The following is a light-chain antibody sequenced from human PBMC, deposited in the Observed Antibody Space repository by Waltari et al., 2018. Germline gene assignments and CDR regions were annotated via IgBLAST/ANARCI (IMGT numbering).Light chain of an antibody. V-gene: IGLV2-11*01. CDR1: SSDVGNYNF. CDR2: DVV. Sequence: QSALTQPRSVSGSPGPSVTISCSGTSSDVGNYNFVPWYQQHPGNAPQLLIYDVVKRPSGVPDRFSGSKSGNTASLTISGLQTEDEADYYCCSYAGSYTFVFGGGTQLTVL. CDR3: CSYAGSYTFV. J-gene: IGLJ7*01.